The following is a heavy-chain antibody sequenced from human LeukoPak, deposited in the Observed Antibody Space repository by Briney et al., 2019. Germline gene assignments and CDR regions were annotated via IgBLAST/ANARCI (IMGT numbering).Heavy chain of an antibody. CDR2: ISGSGDST. D-gene: IGHD2-2*01. Sequence: GGSLRLSCAASGFTFRNYAMSWVRHAPGKGLEWVSAISGSGDSTYYADSVEGRFTISRDNSKNTLYLQMNSLRAEDTAVYYCAKDQDCSITSCYVFDCWGQGTLVIVSS. J-gene: IGHJ4*02. CDR3: AKDQDCSITSCYVFDC. CDR1: GFTFRNYA. V-gene: IGHV3-23*01.